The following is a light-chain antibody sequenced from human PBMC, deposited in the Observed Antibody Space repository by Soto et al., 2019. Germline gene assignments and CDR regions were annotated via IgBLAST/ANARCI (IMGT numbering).Light chain of an antibody. CDR2: DVS. V-gene: IGLV2-11*01. CDR3: CSYAGSYTFYV. Sequence: QSALTQPRSVSGSPGQSVTISCTGTSSDVGGYNYVSWYQQHPGKAPKLMIYDVSKRPSGVPDRFSGSKSGNTASLTISGLQAGDEADYNCCSYAGSYTFYVFGTGTKLTVL. CDR1: SSDVGGYNY. J-gene: IGLJ1*01.